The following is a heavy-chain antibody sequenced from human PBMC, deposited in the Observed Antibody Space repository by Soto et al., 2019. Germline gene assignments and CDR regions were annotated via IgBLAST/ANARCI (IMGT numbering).Heavy chain of an antibody. D-gene: IGHD5-12*01. V-gene: IGHV1-69*13. CDR1: GGTFSSYA. CDR2: IIPIFGTA. CDR3: ARDGRGGGYNSDYFDY. Sequence: SVKVSCKASGGTFSSYAISWVRQAPGQGLEWMGGIIPIFGTANYAQKFQGRVTITADESTSTAYMELSSLRSEDTAVYYCARDGRGGGYNSDYFDYWGQGTLVTVSS. J-gene: IGHJ4*02.